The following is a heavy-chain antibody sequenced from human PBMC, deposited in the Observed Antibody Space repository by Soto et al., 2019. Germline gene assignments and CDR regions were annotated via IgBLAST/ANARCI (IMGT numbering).Heavy chain of an antibody. V-gene: IGHV3-23*01. CDR3: AKASAAGTEFDY. J-gene: IGHJ4*02. CDR2: ISGSGGST. Sequence: RRILQAPGKGLEWVSAISGSGGSTYYADSVKGRFTISRDNSKNTLYLQMNSLRAEDTAVYYCAKASAAGTEFDYWGQGTLVTVSS. D-gene: IGHD6-13*01.